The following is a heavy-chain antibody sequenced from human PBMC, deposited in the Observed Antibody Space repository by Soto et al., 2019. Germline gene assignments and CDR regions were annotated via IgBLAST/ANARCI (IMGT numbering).Heavy chain of an antibody. J-gene: IGHJ4*02. V-gene: IGHV4-39*02. D-gene: IGHD3-16*01. CDR2: IYYTGST. CDR3: AREFPYYESSDSYFDY. CDR1: GGSISSSSYY. Sequence: ASETLSLTCTVSGGSISSSSYYWGWIRQPPGKGLEWIGSIYYTGSTYYNPSLKSRVTISVDTSKNQFSLHLNSVTPEDTAVYYCAREFPYYESSDSYFDYWGQGALVTVSS.